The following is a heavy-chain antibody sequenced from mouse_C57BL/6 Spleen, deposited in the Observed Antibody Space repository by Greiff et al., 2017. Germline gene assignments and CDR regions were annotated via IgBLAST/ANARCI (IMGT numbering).Heavy chain of an antibody. D-gene: IGHD2-4*01. Sequence: EVKLMESGPELVKPGASVKISCKASGYSFTDYNMNWVKQSNGKSLEWIGVINPNYGTTSYNQKFKGKGTLTVDQSSSTAYMQLNSLTSEDSAVYYCARMITTGYYYAMDYWGQGTSVTVSS. J-gene: IGHJ4*01. V-gene: IGHV1-39*01. CDR1: GYSFTDYN. CDR3: ARMITTGYYYAMDY. CDR2: INPNYGTT.